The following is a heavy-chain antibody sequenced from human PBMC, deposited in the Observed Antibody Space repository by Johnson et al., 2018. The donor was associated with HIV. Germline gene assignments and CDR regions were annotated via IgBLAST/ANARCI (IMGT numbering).Heavy chain of an antibody. CDR1: GFTVSSNY. CDR2: ISWNSGTI. V-gene: IGHV3-9*01. Sequence: EVQLVESGGGLVQPGGSLRLSCAASGFTVSSNYMSWVRQAPGKGLEWVSGISWNSGTIGYADSVKGRFTISRDNAKNSLYLQMNSLRAEDTALYYCAKDCALVGATVWPDAFDIWGQGTMVTVSS. J-gene: IGHJ3*02. CDR3: AKDCALVGATVWPDAFDI. D-gene: IGHD1-26*01.